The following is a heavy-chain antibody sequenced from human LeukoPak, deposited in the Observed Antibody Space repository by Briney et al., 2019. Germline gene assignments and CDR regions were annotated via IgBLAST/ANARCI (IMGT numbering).Heavy chain of an antibody. V-gene: IGHV3-23*01. CDR3: AKGEVVPAAIYGMDV. D-gene: IGHD2-2*02. CDR1: GFTFSSYA. Sequence: GGSLRLSCAASGFTFSSYAMNWVRQAPGKGPEWVSLIKGSGDSTYYADSVRGRFTISRDNSKNTLYLQMNSLRGEDTAVYYCAKGEVVPAAIYGMDVWGQGTTVTVSS. J-gene: IGHJ6*02. CDR2: IKGSGDST.